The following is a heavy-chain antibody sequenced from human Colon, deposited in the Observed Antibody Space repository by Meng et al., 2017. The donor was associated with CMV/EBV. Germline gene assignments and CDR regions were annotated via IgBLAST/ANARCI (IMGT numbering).Heavy chain of an antibody. CDR1: GIILGDYV. D-gene: IGHD1-1*01. J-gene: IGHJ3*02. V-gene: IGHV3-30*04. Sequence: SLKISCAASGIILGDYVMHWVRQAPGKGLEWVAFISSAGTKTNYADAVKGRFTISRDNSRNIMYLQMNSLRPDDTAVYYCARGGGLDTLAAFDIWGQGTMVTVS. CDR3: ARGGGLDTLAAFDI. CDR2: ISSAGTKT.